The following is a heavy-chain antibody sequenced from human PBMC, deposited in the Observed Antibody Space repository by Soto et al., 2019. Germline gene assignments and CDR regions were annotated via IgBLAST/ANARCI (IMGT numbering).Heavy chain of an antibody. V-gene: IGHV4-59*12. CDR3: AKDLRAQQLGLFDY. CDR1: GGSISSYY. J-gene: IGHJ4*02. D-gene: IGHD6-13*01. CDR2: IYYSGST. Sequence: PSETLSLTCTVSGGSISSYYWSWIRQPPGKGLEWIGYIYYSGSTNYNPSLKSRVTIPVDNSKNTLYLRMNSLRAEDTAVYHCAKDLRAQQLGLFDYWGQGTLVTVSS.